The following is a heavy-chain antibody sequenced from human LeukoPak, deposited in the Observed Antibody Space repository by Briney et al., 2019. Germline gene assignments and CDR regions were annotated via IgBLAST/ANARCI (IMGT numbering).Heavy chain of an antibody. Sequence: SETLSLTCSISGDSITTNSYWWGWIRPSPGKGLESIGSIYSSGNSYYNPSLKTRATISPDTSKNQYSLRLTSVTAADTAIYYCARRGIWDLQIGNWFDPWGQGILVIVSS. CDR2: IYSSGNS. CDR3: ARRGIWDLQIGNWFDP. V-gene: IGHV4-39*01. CDR1: GDSITTNSYW. J-gene: IGHJ5*02. D-gene: IGHD3-16*01.